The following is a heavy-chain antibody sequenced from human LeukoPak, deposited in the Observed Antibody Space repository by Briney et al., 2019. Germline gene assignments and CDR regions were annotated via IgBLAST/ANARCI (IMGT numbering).Heavy chain of an antibody. D-gene: IGHD1-7*01. CDR3: ARDARELLDY. CDR2: INPNTGGT. J-gene: IGHJ4*02. V-gene: IGHV1-2*02. CDR1: GYTFTGYY. Sequence: ASVKVSCKASGYTFTGYYMHWLRQAPGQGPEWMGWINPNTGGTKYVQKFQGRVTMTRDTSINTAYMELGSLRSDDTAVYYCARDARELLDYWGQGTLVTVSS.